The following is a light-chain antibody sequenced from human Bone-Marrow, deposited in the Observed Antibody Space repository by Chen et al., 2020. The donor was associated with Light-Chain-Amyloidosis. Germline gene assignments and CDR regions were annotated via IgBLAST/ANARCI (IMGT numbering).Light chain of an antibody. V-gene: IGLV2-11*01. CDR3: CSYVRYTWI. CDR2: DVN. Sequence: QSALPQPRSGSGSPGKSVTIPCSGSGSDVGTNQYVSWYQHSPGKAPKVVIFDVNRRPSGVPGRFSGSKAGNTASLTISGLRAEDEADYYCCSYVRYTWIFGGGTKLTVL. CDR1: GSDVGTNQY. J-gene: IGLJ2*01.